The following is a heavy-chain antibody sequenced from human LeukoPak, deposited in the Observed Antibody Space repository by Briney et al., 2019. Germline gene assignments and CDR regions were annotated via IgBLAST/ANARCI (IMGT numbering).Heavy chain of an antibody. J-gene: IGHJ4*02. CDR1: GFSFSYYW. V-gene: IGHV3-7*01. Sequence: PGGSLRLSCAASGFSFSYYWMSWVRQAPGKGLEWVAKIKQDGSEKHYVDSVKGRFTIPRDNAKNSMYLQISSLTAEDTAVYYCARGYCTGGSCSKYDYWGQGTLVTVSS. CDR3: ARGYCTGGSCSKYDY. D-gene: IGHD2-15*01. CDR2: IKQDGSEK.